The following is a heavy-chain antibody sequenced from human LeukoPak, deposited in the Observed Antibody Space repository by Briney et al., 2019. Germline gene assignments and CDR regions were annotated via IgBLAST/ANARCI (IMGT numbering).Heavy chain of an antibody. Sequence: SETLSLTCTVSGGSISSYYWSWIRQPAGKGLEWIGTIYHRGNTYYNPSLMSRVTISLDTSKNQFSLRLTSVTAADTALYYCAREVESWFGDLLSYFDSWDQGTQVTVSS. D-gene: IGHD3-10*01. CDR1: GGSISSYY. V-gene: IGHV4-4*07. CDR3: AREVESWFGDLLSYFDS. J-gene: IGHJ4*02. CDR2: IYHRGNT.